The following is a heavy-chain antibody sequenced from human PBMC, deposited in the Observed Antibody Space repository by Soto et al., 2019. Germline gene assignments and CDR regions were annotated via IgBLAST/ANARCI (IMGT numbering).Heavy chain of an antibody. CDR2: IKSKTDGGTT. CDR1: GFTFSNAW. V-gene: IGHV3-15*07. CDR3: TTDQWSGYYVYRHRNY. D-gene: IGHD3-3*01. J-gene: IGHJ4*02. Sequence: PGGSLRLSCAASGFTFSNAWMNWVRQAPGKGLEWVGRIKSKTDGGTTDYAAPVKGRFNISRDDSKNTLYLQMNSLKTEDTAVYYCTTDQWSGYYVYRHRNYWGQGTLVTVSS.